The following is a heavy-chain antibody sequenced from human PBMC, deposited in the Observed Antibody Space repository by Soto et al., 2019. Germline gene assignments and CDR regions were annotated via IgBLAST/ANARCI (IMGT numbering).Heavy chain of an antibody. D-gene: IGHD2-15*01. V-gene: IGHV3-48*02. CDR3: ARVRRHGGKFDPFDS. CDR1: GFTFSSYS. Sequence: EVQLVESGGGLVQPGGSLRLSCAASGFTFSSYSMNWVRQAPGKGLEWVSYISSSSSTIYYADSVKGRFTISRDNAKNSLYLQMNSLRDEDTAVYYCARVRRHGGKFDPFDSRGQGTLVTVSS. CDR2: ISSSSSTI. J-gene: IGHJ4*02.